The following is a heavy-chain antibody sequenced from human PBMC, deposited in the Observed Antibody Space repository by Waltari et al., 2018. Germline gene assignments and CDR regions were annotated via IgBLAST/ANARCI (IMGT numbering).Heavy chain of an antibody. V-gene: IGHV4-34*01. CDR2: INHSGST. CDR1: GGSFSGYY. Sequence: QVQLQQWGAGLLKPSETLSLTCAVYGGSFSGYYWSWFRQPPGKGLEWIGEINHSGSTNYNPSLKSRVTISVDTSKNQFSLKLSSVTAADTAVYYCARLQPRTMVRGVPDYWGQGTLVTVSS. CDR3: ARLQPRTMVRGVPDY. J-gene: IGHJ4*02. D-gene: IGHD3-10*01.